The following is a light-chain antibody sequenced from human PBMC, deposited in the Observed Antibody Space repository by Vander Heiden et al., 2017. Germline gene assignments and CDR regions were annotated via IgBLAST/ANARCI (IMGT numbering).Light chain of an antibody. CDR3: SSYAGRNDLV. CDR2: EVN. CDR1: NSDVGGYNF. Sequence: QSALTQPPSASGSLGQSVTISCTGTNSDVGGYNFVSWYQQHPGKVPKLIIFEVNKRPSGVPDRFSGSKSGKTASLTVSGLQAEDEADYYCSSYAGRNDLVFGGGTKLTVL. J-gene: IGLJ3*02. V-gene: IGLV2-8*01.